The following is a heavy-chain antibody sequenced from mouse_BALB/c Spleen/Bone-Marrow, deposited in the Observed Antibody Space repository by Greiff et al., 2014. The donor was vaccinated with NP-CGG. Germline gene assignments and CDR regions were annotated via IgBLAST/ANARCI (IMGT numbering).Heavy chain of an antibody. J-gene: IGHJ4*01. CDR1: GYTFTSYW. CDR2: IAPGSGNI. V-gene: IGHV1S41*01. D-gene: IGHD1-1*01. CDR3: ARSYYVSSPYAMDY. Sequence: DLVKPGASVKLSCKASGYTFTSYWINWVKQRPGQGLEWIGRIAPGSGNIYYNEMFKVKATLTVDASSSTAYIQRSSLSSEDSAFYFCARSYYVSSPYAMDYWGQGTSVTVSS.